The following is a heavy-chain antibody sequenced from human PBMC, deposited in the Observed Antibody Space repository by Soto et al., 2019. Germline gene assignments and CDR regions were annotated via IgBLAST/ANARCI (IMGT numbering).Heavy chain of an antibody. D-gene: IGHD3-16*01. CDR3: ARQIMTNWFDP. V-gene: IGHV4-59*08. CDR2: IYYSGST. J-gene: IGHJ5*02. CDR1: GGSISSYH. Sequence: SETLSLTCTASGGSISSYHWSWIRQPPGKGLEWIGYIYYSGSTNYNPSLKSRVTISVDTSKNQFSLKLSSVTAADTAVYYCARQIMTNWFDPWGQGTLVTVSS.